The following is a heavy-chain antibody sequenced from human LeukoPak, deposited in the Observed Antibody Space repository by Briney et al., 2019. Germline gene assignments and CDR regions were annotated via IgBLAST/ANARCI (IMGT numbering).Heavy chain of an antibody. Sequence: RPGGSLRLSCAVFGLTYSDALMSWVRQASGKGLEWVGRVKSKRSGGTTDYAAPVKGRFTISRDDSKNTLYLQMNSLESEDTAVYYCAHVESMTGLKLGSWGQGTLVTVSS. CDR2: VKSKRSGGTT. V-gene: IGHV3-15*01. J-gene: IGHJ5*02. CDR1: GLTYSDAL. D-gene: IGHD1-20*01. CDR3: AHVESMTGLKLGS.